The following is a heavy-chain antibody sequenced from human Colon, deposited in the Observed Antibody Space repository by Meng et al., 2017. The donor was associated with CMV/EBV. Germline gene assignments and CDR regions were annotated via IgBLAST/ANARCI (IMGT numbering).Heavy chain of an antibody. V-gene: IGHV2-5*02. CDR3: AHRGDGDYVFDF. D-gene: IGHD4-17*01. CDR1: GFSLTTRGVG. Sequence: QMPLKESGPALVKPTQTLTLTCTFSGFSLTTRGVGVGWIRQPPGKTLEWLALIYWDDDKRYSPSLKNRLTITKDTSKNQVVLTMTNMDPGDTGTYYYAHRGDGDYVFDFWGQGALVTVSS. J-gene: IGHJ4*02. CDR2: IYWDDDK.